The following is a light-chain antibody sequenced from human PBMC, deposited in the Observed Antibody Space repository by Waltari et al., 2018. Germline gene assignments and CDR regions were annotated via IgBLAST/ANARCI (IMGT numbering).Light chain of an antibody. CDR3: QVWDRSSDHVV. Sequence: SYVLTQSPSVSVAPGETARITCGGDNIRRKDVHWYQQKPGQPPVLVIFNDKERPSGIPVRLSASNSGNTATLSISRVEAGDEADYYCQVWDRSSDHVVFGGGTKLTVL. V-gene: IGLV3-21*04. CDR2: NDK. CDR1: NIRRKD. J-gene: IGLJ2*01.